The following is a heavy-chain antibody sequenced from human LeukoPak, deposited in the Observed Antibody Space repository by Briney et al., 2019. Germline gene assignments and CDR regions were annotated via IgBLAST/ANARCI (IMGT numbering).Heavy chain of an antibody. Sequence: GASVKVSCKTSGYTFTTYYMHWVRQAPGQGLEWMGIVNPSNGRTSYAQKLQGRVTMTIDMSTTTVYMELSSLTSEDTAVYYCARSRKLGGDSFSDAFDIWGQGTMVTVSS. J-gene: IGHJ3*02. CDR3: ARSRKLGGDSFSDAFDI. CDR1: GYTFTTYY. CDR2: VNPSNGRT. D-gene: IGHD2-21*02. V-gene: IGHV1-46*01.